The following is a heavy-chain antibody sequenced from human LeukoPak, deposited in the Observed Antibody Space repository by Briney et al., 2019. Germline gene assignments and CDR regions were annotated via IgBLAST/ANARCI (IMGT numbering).Heavy chain of an antibody. D-gene: IGHD5-12*01. CDR2: IYYSGST. J-gene: IGHJ4*02. V-gene: IGHV4-59*01. CDR1: GGSISGFY. CDR3: ASHSGYDFSYFDY. Sequence: SETLSLTCTVSGGSISGFYWSWIRRPPGKGLEWIGYIYYSGSTSYNPSLKSRVTISVDTSKNQFSLKLSSVTAADTAVYYCASHSGYDFSYFDYWGQGTLVTVSS.